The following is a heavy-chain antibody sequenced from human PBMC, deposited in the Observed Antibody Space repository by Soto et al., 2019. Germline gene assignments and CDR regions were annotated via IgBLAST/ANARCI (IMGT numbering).Heavy chain of an antibody. Sequence: QVQLQESGPGLVKPSGNLSLTCAVSGDSISNSRWWTWVRQPPGKGLEWIGDIFHSGDTNYNPSLKSRVFISVEKSQNQFSLKVSSVTAADTAVYYCAYSTGWYRHDVWGQGTLVTVSS. CDR1: GDSISNSRW. D-gene: IGHD6-19*01. CDR3: AYSTGWYRHDV. CDR2: IFHSGDT. V-gene: IGHV4-4*02. J-gene: IGHJ3*01.